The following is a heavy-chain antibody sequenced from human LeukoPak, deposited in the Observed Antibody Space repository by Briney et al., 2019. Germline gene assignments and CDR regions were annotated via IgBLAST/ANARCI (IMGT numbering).Heavy chain of an antibody. J-gene: IGHJ4*02. D-gene: IGHD3-22*01. Sequence: PGGSLRLFCAASGFTFSSYAMSWVRQAPGKGLEWVSAISGSGGSTYYADSVKGRFTISRDNSKNTLYLQMNSLRAEDTAVYYCAKVRYDSSMERTWGQGTLVTVSS. CDR2: ISGSGGST. V-gene: IGHV3-23*01. CDR3: AKVRYDSSMERT. CDR1: GFTFSSYA.